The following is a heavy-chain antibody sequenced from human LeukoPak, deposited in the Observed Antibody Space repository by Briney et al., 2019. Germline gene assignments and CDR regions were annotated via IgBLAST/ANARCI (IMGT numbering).Heavy chain of an antibody. CDR1: GFTFSSYD. V-gene: IGHV3-23*01. CDR3: ALHHGSYYLGRWYDP. J-gene: IGHJ5*02. CDR2: ITGGGGST. D-gene: IGHD1-26*01. Sequence: GGSLRLSCAASGFTFSSYDMSWVRQAPGKALEWVSAITGGGGSTYYADSVKGRLTISRDNSKNTLYLQMSSLRAADTAVYYCALHHGSYYLGRWYDPWGQGTLVTVSS.